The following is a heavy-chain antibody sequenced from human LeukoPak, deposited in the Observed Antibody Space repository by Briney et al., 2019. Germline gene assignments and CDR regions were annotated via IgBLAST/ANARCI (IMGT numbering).Heavy chain of an antibody. J-gene: IGHJ2*01. CDR2: IWYDGRKK. D-gene: IGHD3-22*01. CDR1: GFTFSSYG. CDR3: ARMYYCDPSVNYDYWYFDL. Sequence: GGSLRLSCAASGFTFSSYGMHWVRQAPGKGLEWVAVIWYDGRKKFYADSVRGRFTISGDNSKNTLNLQMNSLRAEDTAVYYCARMYYCDPSVNYDYWYFDLWGRGTLVTVSS. V-gene: IGHV3-33*08.